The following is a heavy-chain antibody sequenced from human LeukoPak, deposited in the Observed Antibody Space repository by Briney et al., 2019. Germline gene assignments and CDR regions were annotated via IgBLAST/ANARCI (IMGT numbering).Heavy chain of an antibody. Sequence: GGSLRLSCAASGFTFSRYAMSWVRQAPGKGLEWVSAISGSGGNTYYADSVKGRFTISRDSSKNTLYLQMNSLRAEDTAVYYCAKASFDWFPPYDAFDIWGQGAMVTVSS. D-gene: IGHD3-9*01. CDR1: GFTFSRYA. CDR2: ISGSGGNT. CDR3: AKASFDWFPPYDAFDI. J-gene: IGHJ3*02. V-gene: IGHV3-23*01.